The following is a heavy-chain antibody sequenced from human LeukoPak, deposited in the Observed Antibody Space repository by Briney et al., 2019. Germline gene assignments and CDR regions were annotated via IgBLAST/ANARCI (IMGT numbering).Heavy chain of an antibody. Sequence: GGSLRLSCAASGFTVRSNYTTWVRQAPGKGLEWVSVIYSGGSTYYADSVKGRFTISRDNSKNTLYLQMNSLRGEDTAVYYCARVGYSSSTDFDYWGQGTLVTVSS. J-gene: IGHJ4*02. D-gene: IGHD6-6*01. CDR2: IYSGGST. V-gene: IGHV3-53*01. CDR1: GFTVRSNY. CDR3: ARVGYSSSTDFDY.